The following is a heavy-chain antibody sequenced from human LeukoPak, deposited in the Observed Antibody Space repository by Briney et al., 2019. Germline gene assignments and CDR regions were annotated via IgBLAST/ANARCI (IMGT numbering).Heavy chain of an antibody. Sequence: ASVKVSCKASGYTFTSYGISWVRQAPGQGLEWMGWISAYNGNTNYAQKLQGRVTMTTDTSTSTAYMELRSLRSDDTAVYYCARRVGRNIGVAPWWFDPWGQGTLVTVSS. CDR3: ARRVGRNIGVAPWWFDP. J-gene: IGHJ5*02. CDR1: GYTFTSYG. CDR2: ISAYNGNT. D-gene: IGHD2-15*01. V-gene: IGHV1-18*01.